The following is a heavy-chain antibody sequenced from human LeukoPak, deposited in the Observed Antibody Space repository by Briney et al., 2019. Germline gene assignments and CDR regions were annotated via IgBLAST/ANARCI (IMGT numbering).Heavy chain of an antibody. V-gene: IGHV4-30-4*08. D-gene: IGHD4/OR15-4a*01. CDR3: ASPDYGLTPGGAFDI. J-gene: IGHJ3*02. Sequence: PSETLSLTCAVYGGSFSDYYWSWIRQPPGKGLEWIGYIYYSGSTYYNPSLKSRVTISVDTSKNQFSLKLSSVTAADTAVYYCASPDYGLTPGGAFDIWGQGTMVTVSS. CDR1: GGSFSDYY. CDR2: IYYSGST.